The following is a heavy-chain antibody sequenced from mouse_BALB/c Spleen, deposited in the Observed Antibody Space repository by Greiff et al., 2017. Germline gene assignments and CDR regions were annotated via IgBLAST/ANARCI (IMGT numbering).Heavy chain of an antibody. CDR1: GFSLSTYGIG. V-gene: IGHV8-11*01. J-gene: IGHJ1*01. CDR3: ARMNGSSWYFDV. CDR2: IWWNDNK. D-gene: IGHD1-1*01. Sequence: ESGPGILQPSQTLSLTCSFSGFSLSTYGIGVGWIRQPSGKGLEWLAHIWWNDNKYYNTALKSRLTISKDTSNNQVFLKIASVDTADTATYYCARMNGSSWYFDVWGAGTTVTVSS.